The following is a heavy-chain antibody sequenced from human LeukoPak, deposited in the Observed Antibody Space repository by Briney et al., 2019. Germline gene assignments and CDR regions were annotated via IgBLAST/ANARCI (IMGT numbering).Heavy chain of an antibody. D-gene: IGHD3-22*01. J-gene: IGHJ6*02. CDR2: ITWNRDNI. CDR3: AKDLSSAITSALVLDV. CDR1: GFTFDDYA. Sequence: GRSLRLSCTVSGFTFDDYAMHWVRHTPGKGLEWVAGITWNRDNIGYGDSVKGRFTISRDNVKNVLYLQMDSLRPEDTALYYCAKDLSSAITSALVLDVWGQGTTV. V-gene: IGHV3-9*01.